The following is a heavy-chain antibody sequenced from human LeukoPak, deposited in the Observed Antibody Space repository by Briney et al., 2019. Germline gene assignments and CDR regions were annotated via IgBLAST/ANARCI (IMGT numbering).Heavy chain of an antibody. Sequence: GGSLTLSCAASGLTLSSLCMCWVRPPPGGGLEWVSSNSIVGDTTYSDSVKGRFTISRDNSKNTLYLQLDSLRGEDTAIYYCAKEIRPNDCWGQGTLVTVSS. V-gene: IGHV3-23*01. J-gene: IGHJ4*02. CDR1: GLTLSSLC. CDR3: AKEIRPNDC. D-gene: IGHD4-17*01. CDR2: NSIVGDTT.